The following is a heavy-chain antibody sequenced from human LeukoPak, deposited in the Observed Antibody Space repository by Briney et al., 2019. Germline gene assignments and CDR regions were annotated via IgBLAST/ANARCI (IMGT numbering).Heavy chain of an antibody. J-gene: IGHJ4*02. CDR2: ISGSGGST. Sequence: GGSLRLSCGASGFTFSSYAMSWVRQAPGKGLEWVSAISGSGGSTYYADSVKGRFTISRDNSKNTLYLQMNSLRAEDTAVYYCATGKGGSSWSVDYWGQGTLVTVSS. V-gene: IGHV3-23*01. D-gene: IGHD6-13*01. CDR3: ATGKGGSSWSVDY. CDR1: GFTFSSYA.